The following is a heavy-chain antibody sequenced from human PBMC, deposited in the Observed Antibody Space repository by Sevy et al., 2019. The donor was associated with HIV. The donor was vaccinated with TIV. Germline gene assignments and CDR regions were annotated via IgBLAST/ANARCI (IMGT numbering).Heavy chain of an antibody. J-gene: IGHJ6*03. CDR2: ISGSGTRT. D-gene: IGHD3-22*01. CDR1: GFSFDSYG. V-gene: IGHV3-23*01. Sequence: GGSLRLSCAVSGFSFDSYGMTWVRQAPGKGLEWVSGISGSGTRTYYADSVKGRFSISRDNSKNRLYLQMNSLRSEDTAQYDCEKGGGGHYDPDEIGYYFYYYNMDVWGKGTTVTVSS. CDR3: EKGGGGHYDPDEIGYYFYYYNMDV.